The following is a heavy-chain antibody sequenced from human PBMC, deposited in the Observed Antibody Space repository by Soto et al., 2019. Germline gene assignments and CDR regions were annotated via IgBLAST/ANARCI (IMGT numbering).Heavy chain of an antibody. CDR1: GGTFSNST. CDR2: LIPILGLA. J-gene: IGHJ4*02. Sequence: QVQLVQSGAEVRKPGSSVKVSCQASGGTFSNSTVTWVRQAPGQGLEWMGRLIPILGLANYAQKFRGILTITADKSTTTAYMELRILRSEDTAIYYCARFKLGDDYWGQGTLVTVSS. CDR3: ARFKLGDDY. D-gene: IGHD5-12*01. V-gene: IGHV1-69*02.